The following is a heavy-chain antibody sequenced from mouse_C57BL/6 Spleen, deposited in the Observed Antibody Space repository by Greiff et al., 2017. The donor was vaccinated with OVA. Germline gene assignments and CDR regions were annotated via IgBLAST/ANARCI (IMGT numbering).Heavy chain of an antibody. CDR2: IRNKANGYTT. D-gene: IGHD4-1*01. Sequence: EVNVVESGGGLVQPGGSLSLSCAASGFTFTDYYMSWVRQPPGKALEWLGFIRNKANGYTTEYSASVKGRFTISRDNSQSILYLQMNALRAEDSATYYCARSLGGYFDYWGQGTTLTVSS. V-gene: IGHV7-3*01. CDR3: ARSLGGYFDY. CDR1: GFTFTDYY. J-gene: IGHJ2*01.